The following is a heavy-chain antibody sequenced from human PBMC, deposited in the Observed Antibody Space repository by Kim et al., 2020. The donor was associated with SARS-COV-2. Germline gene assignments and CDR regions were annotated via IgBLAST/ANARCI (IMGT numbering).Heavy chain of an antibody. CDR2: ITGTGGST. Sequence: GGSLRLSCVASGFTFSSYVMSWVRQAPGKGLEWVSTITGTGGSTYYADSVKDRFSISRDNSKNTLYLQMSGLRAEDTAIYYCAKAARFSDSSGYYFHWGQGTLVTVSS. V-gene: IGHV3-23*01. CDR1: GFTFSSYV. J-gene: IGHJ4*02. CDR3: AKAARFSDSSGYYFH. D-gene: IGHD3-22*01.